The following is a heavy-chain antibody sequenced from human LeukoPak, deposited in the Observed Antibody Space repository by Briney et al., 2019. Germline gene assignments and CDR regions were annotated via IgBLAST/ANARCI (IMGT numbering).Heavy chain of an antibody. CDR1: GDGFTSYW. CDR3: ARCHYSSSSLYYYYMDV. CDR2: IYPGDTDT. J-gene: IGHJ6*03. D-gene: IGHD6-13*01. V-gene: IGHV5-51*01. Sequence: GEALKISSXGSGDGFTSYWIGWGRGMPGKGGEGMGSIYPGDTDTRYSPSFQGQGTISAEKTISTASLQWSTLKASDTAMYYCARCHYSSSSLYYYYMDVWGKGTTVTVSS.